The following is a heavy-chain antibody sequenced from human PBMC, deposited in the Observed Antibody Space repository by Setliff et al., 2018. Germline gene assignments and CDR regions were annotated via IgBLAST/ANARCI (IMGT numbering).Heavy chain of an antibody. Sequence: SVKVSCKASGGTFSSYAISWVRQAPGQGLEWMGGIIPILGIANYAQKFQGRVTITADKSTSTACMELSSLRSEDTAVYYCARVYYGSGSYLGAFDIWGQGTMVTVSS. CDR2: IIPILGIA. CDR3: ARVYYGSGSYLGAFDI. J-gene: IGHJ3*02. V-gene: IGHV1-69*10. CDR1: GGTFSSYA. D-gene: IGHD3-10*01.